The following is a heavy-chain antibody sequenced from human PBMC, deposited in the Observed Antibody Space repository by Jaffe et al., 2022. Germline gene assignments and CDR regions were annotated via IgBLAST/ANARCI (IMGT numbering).Heavy chain of an antibody. CDR1: GYTFTSYA. V-gene: IGHV1-3*01. J-gene: IGHJ6*03. CDR3: ARDRLRFLEWLGGSDYYYYMDV. D-gene: IGHD3-3*01. CDR2: INAGNGNT. Sequence: QVQLVQSGAEVKKPGASVKVSCKASGYTFTSYAMHWVRQAPGQRLEWMGWINAGNGNTKYSQKFQGRVTITRDTSASTAYMELSSLRSEDTAVYYCARDRLRFLEWLGGSDYYYYMDVWGKGTTVTVSS.